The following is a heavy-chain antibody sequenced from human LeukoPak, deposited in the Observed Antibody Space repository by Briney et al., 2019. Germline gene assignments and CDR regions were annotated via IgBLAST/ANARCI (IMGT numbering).Heavy chain of an antibody. V-gene: IGHV3-23*01. D-gene: IGHD6-6*01. CDR1: GFTFSRYA. CDR3: AILTTHSSSSQFDY. J-gene: IGHJ4*02. CDR2: ISGSGTIT. Sequence: GGSLRLSXAASGFTFSRYAMSWVRQAPGKGLEWVSAISGSGTITYYADSVKGRFTISRDNSKDTLYLQMNSLRAEDTAIYFCAILTTHSSSSQFDYWGQGTLVTVSS.